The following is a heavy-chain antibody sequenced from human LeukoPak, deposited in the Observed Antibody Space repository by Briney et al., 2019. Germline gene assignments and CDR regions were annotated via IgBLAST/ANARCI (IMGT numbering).Heavy chain of an antibody. CDR3: ARDRLSCSSTSCYTSFYDY. D-gene: IGHD2-2*02. CDR2: ISSSGSTI. J-gene: IGHJ4*02. CDR1: GFTFSDYY. V-gene: IGHV3-11*04. Sequence: GGSLRLSCAASGFTFSDYYMSWIRQAPGRGLEWVSYISSSGSTIYYAASVKGRFTISRDNAKNSLYLQMNSLRAEDTAVYYCARDRLSCSSTSCYTSFYDYWGQGTLVSVSS.